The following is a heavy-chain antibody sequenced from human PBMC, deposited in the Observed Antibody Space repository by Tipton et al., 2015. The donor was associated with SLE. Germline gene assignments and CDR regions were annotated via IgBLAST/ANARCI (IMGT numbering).Heavy chain of an antibody. V-gene: IGHV4-38-2*01. D-gene: IGHD6-19*01. Sequence: TLSLTCAVSGYSISSGYYWGWIRQPPGKGLECIGSIYHSGSTYYNPSLKSRVTISVDTSKNQFSLKLSSVTAADTAVYYCARVEGIAVAEYFQHWGQGTLVTVSS. CDR2: IYHSGST. CDR3: ARVEGIAVAEYFQH. J-gene: IGHJ1*01. CDR1: GYSISSGYY.